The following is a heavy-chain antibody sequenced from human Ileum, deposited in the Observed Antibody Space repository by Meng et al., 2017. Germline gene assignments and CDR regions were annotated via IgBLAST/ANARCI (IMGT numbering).Heavy chain of an antibody. CDR1: GGRVSSNFAA. Sequence: VPVAQSRPALVKATQALLITCAVSGGRVSSNFAAWNWVRQSPLRGLEWLGRTYYRSKRYSEYAVSVKSRISITPDTSKNQFSLQMNSVTPEDTAVYYCASGSGSLDYWGPGTLVTVSS. CDR3: ASGSGSLDY. J-gene: IGHJ4*02. CDR2: TYYRSKRYS. V-gene: IGHV6-1*01. D-gene: IGHD3-3*01.